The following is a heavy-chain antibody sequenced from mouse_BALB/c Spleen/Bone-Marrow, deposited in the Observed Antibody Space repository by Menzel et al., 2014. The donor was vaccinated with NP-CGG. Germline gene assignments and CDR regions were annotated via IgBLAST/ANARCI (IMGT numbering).Heavy chain of an antibody. V-gene: IGHV1S81*02. CDR1: GYTFTAYW. CDR2: INPRNGRT. CDR3: ARLIYGSSYIVDF. Sequence: VKLMESGAELVKPGASVKLSCKASGYTFTAYWMHWVKQRPGQGLEWLGGINPRNGRTNYNEKFKSMATLTVDKSSSTAYMQLSSLTSEDSAVFYCARLIYGSSYIVDFWGQGTSVTVSS. J-gene: IGHJ4*01. D-gene: IGHD1-1*01.